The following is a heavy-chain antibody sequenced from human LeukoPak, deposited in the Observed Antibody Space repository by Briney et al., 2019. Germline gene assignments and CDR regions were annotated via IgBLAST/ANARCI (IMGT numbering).Heavy chain of an antibody. J-gene: IGHJ4*02. V-gene: IGHV3-15*01. CDR2: IKSKTDGGTT. Sequence: GGSVRLSCVASGFTVSSNYTSWIRQAPGKGLEWVGRIKSKTDGGTTDYAAPVKGRFTISRDDSKNTLYLQMNSLKTEDTAVYYCTTDPRLRWAQVYWGQGTLVTVSS. CDR1: GFTVSSNY. D-gene: IGHD4-23*01. CDR3: TTDPRLRWAQVY.